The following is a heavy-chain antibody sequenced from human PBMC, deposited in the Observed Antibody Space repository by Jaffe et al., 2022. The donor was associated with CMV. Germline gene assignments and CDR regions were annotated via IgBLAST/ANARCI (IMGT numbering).Heavy chain of an antibody. CDR2: ISSSSSYT. J-gene: IGHJ4*02. Sequence: QVQLVESGGGLVKPGGSLRLSCAASGFTFSDYYMSWIRQAPGKGLEWVSYISSSSSYTNYADSVKGRFTISRDNAKNSLYLQMNSLRAEDTAVYYCARVAVAAYFDYWGQGTLVTVSS. V-gene: IGHV3-11*06. D-gene: IGHD6-19*01. CDR1: GFTFSDYY. CDR3: ARVAVAAYFDY.